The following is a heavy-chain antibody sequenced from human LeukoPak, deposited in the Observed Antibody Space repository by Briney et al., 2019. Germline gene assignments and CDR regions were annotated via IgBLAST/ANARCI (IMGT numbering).Heavy chain of an antibody. CDR3: ARYESAGDWFDP. J-gene: IGHJ5*02. D-gene: IGHD3-3*01. CDR1: GFTVSSNY. V-gene: IGHV3-53*01. CDR2: IYSGGST. Sequence: GGSLRLSCAASGFTVSSNYMSWVRQAPGKGLEWVSVIYSGGSTYYADSVKGRFTISRDNSKNTLYLQKNSLRAEDTAVYYCARYESAGDWFDPWGQGTLVTVSS.